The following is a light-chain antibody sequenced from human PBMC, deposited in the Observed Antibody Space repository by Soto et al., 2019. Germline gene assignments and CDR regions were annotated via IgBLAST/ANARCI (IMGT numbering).Light chain of an antibody. J-gene: IGKJ5*01. CDR2: AAS. CDR3: HQTYSTPIT. V-gene: IGKV1-39*01. CDR1: QSISNF. Sequence: IQMTQSPSSLSASVGDRVTVTCRASQSISNFLNWYQQRPGEPPKLLIYAASNLQSGVPSRFSGSGSGTDFTLTISSLQPEDFATYFCHQTYSTPITFGQGTRLEIK.